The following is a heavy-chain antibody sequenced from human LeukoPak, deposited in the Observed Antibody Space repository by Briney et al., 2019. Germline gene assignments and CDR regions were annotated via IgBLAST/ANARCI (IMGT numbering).Heavy chain of an antibody. CDR1: GFTFSSYG. Sequence: GGSLRLSCAASGFTFSSYGMSWVRQAPGKGLEWVSGISGSGGSTYYADSVKGRFTISRDNSKNTLYLQMNSLRAEDTAFYYCVSVTTVVEDYYYMDVWGKGTTVTVSS. J-gene: IGHJ6*03. D-gene: IGHD4-23*01. CDR2: ISGSGGST. V-gene: IGHV3-23*01. CDR3: VSVTTVVEDYYYMDV.